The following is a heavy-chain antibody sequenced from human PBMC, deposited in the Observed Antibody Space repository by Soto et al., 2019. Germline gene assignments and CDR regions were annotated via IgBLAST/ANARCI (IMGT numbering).Heavy chain of an antibody. CDR3: ASVDTAMVSYSFDY. CDR2: IYYSGST. V-gene: IGHV4-39*01. Sequence: SETLSLTCTVSGGSISSSSYYWGWIRQPPGKGLEWIGSIYYSGSTYYNPSLKSRVTISVDTSKNQFSLKLSSVTAADTAVYYCASVDTAMVSYSFDYWGQGTLVTVSS. D-gene: IGHD5-18*01. J-gene: IGHJ4*02. CDR1: GGSISSSSYY.